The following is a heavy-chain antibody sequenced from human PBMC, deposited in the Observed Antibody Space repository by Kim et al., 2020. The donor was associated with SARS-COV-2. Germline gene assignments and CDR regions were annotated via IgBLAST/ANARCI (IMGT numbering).Heavy chain of an antibody. J-gene: IGHJ4*02. Sequence: SGPTLVKPTQTLTLTCTFSGFSLSTSGVGVGWIRQPPGKALEWLALIYWDDDKRYSPSLKSRLTITKDTSKNQVVLTMTNMDPVDTATYYCAHRGHTTVVTAGGFDYWGQGTLVTVSS. CDR1: GFSLSTSGVG. D-gene: IGHD4-17*01. CDR2: IYWDDDK. V-gene: IGHV2-5*02. CDR3: AHRGHTTVVTAGGFDY.